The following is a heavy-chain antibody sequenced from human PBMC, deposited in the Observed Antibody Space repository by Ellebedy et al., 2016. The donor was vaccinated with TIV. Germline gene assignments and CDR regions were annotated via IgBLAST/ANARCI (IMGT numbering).Heavy chain of an antibody. CDR1: GGTFSSYA. D-gene: IGHD2-2*01. V-gene: IGHV1-69*13. Sequence: ASVKVSCXASGGTFSSYAISWVRQAPGQGLEWMGGIIPIFGTANYAQKFQGRVTITADESTSTAYMELSSLRSEDTAVYYCARGREIVVVPAALATHYYYYMDVWGKGTTVTVSS. CDR3: ARGREIVVVPAALATHYYYYMDV. CDR2: IIPIFGTA. J-gene: IGHJ6*03.